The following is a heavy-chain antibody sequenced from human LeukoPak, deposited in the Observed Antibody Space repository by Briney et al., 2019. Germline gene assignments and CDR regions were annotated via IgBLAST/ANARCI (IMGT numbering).Heavy chain of an antibody. J-gene: IGHJ3*02. V-gene: IGHV3-11*01. D-gene: IGHD3-3*01. Sequence: GGSLRLSCAASGFTFSDYYMSWIRQAPGKGLEWVSYIDGSSSRVNYADSVKGRFTISRDNAKNSLFLQMNSLTVEDTAVYYCAIRVAFDIWGLGTMVTVSS. CDR3: AIRVAFDI. CDR1: GFTFSDYY. CDR2: IDGSSSRV.